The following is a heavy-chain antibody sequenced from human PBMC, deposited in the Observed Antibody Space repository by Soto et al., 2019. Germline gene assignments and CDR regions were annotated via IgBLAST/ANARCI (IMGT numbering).Heavy chain of an antibody. CDR3: AKTNQPTGYYDSSGTLTGWFDP. CDR1: GGSFSGYY. J-gene: IGHJ5*02. D-gene: IGHD3-22*01. CDR2: INHSGST. Sequence: PSETLSLTCAVYGGSFSGYYWSWIRQPPGKGLEWIGEINHSGSTNYNPSLKSRVTISVDTSKNQFSLKLSSVTAADTAVYYCAKTNQPTGYYDSSGTLTGWFDPWGQGTLVTVSS. V-gene: IGHV4-34*01.